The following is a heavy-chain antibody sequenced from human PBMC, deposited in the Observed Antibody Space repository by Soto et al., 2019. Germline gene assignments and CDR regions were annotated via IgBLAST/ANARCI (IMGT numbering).Heavy chain of an antibody. Sequence: EVQLVESGGGLVKPGGSLRLSCAASGFTFSSYSMNWVRQAPGKGLEWVSSISSSSSYIYYADSVKGRFTISRDNAKHSLYLQMNSLRAEDTAVYYCARGVTMIVVVNDYWGQGTLVTVSS. CDR2: ISSSSSYI. V-gene: IGHV3-21*01. CDR3: ARGVTMIVVVNDY. J-gene: IGHJ4*02. D-gene: IGHD3-22*01. CDR1: GFTFSSYS.